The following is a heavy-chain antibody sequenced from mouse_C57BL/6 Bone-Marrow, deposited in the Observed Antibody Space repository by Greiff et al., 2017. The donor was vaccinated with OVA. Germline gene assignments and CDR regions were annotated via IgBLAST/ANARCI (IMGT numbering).Heavy chain of an antibody. CDR3: ARCYYGYDVWYFDV. Sequence: ESGPGLVKPSQSLSLTCSVTGYSITSGYYWNWIRQFPGNKLEWMGYISYDGSNNYNPSLKNRISITRDTSKNQFFLKLNSVTTEDTATYYCARCYYGYDVWYFDVWGTGTTVTVSS. V-gene: IGHV3-6*01. CDR2: ISYDGSN. J-gene: IGHJ1*03. CDR1: GYSITSGYY. D-gene: IGHD2-2*01.